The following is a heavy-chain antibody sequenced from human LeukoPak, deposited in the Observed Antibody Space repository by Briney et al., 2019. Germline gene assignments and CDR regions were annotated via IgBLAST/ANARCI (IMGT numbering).Heavy chain of an antibody. CDR1: GFTFSSYS. CDR3: ASAGIAAAGRLN. J-gene: IGHJ4*02. CDR2: ISSSSSYI. V-gene: IGHV3-21*01. D-gene: IGHD6-13*01. Sequence: GGSLRLSCAASGFTFSSYSMNWVRQAPGKGLEWVSSISSSSSYIYYADSVKGRFAISRDNAKNSLYLQMNSLRAEDTAVYYCASAGIAAAGRLNRGQGTLVTVSS.